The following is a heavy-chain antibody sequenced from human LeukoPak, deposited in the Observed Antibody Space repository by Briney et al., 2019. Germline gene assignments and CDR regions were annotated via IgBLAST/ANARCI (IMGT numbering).Heavy chain of an antibody. Sequence: PGGSLRLSCAASGFTFSTYGMHWVRQAPGKGLEWVAVISYDGSNKYYEDSVKGRFTISRDNAKNSLYLQMNSLRAEDTALYYCAKNSGSGWYFFFDYWGQGTLVTVSS. V-gene: IGHV3-30*18. CDR3: AKNSGSGWYFFFDY. CDR1: GFTFSTYG. J-gene: IGHJ4*02. D-gene: IGHD6-19*01. CDR2: ISYDGSNK.